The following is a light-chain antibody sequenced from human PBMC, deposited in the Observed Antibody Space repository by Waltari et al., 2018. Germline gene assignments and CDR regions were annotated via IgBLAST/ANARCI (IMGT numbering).Light chain of an antibody. CDR3: QHYDGVPPWT. J-gene: IGKJ1*01. CDR1: RDINNY. V-gene: IGKV1-33*01. CDR2: DAS. Sequence: DIQMTQSPSTLSASVGHRVTITCQASRDINNYVNWYQQKPGKAPKLLIYDASTLETGVPSRFSGSGSGTDFVFTISRLQPEDIATYYCQHYDGVPPWTFGQGTRVDFK.